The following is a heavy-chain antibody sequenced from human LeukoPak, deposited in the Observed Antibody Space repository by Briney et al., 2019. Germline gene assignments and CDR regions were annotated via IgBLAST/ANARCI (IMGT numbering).Heavy chain of an antibody. CDR1: GYTFTAYY. Sequence: ASVKVSSKASGYTFTAYYMHWVRQAPGQGLEWMGWINPNSGGTNYAQKFQGRVTMTRATSISTASMELSRLRSDDTAVYYCARVSSSWSLDVWGQGTTVTVSS. J-gene: IGHJ6*02. CDR3: ARVSSSWSLDV. CDR2: INPNSGGT. D-gene: IGHD6-13*01. V-gene: IGHV1-2*02.